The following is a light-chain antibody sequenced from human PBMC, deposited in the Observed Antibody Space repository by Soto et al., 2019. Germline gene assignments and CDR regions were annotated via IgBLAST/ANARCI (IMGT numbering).Light chain of an antibody. CDR3: QQRSNWPLGT. Sequence: EILLTQSASALSFSPGERATLSCRASQSVSSYLAWYQQKPGQAPRLLIYDASNRATGIPARFSGSGSGTDFTLTISSLEPEDFAVYYCQQRSNWPLGTFGPGTKVDIK. V-gene: IGKV3-11*01. CDR2: DAS. J-gene: IGKJ3*01. CDR1: QSVSSY.